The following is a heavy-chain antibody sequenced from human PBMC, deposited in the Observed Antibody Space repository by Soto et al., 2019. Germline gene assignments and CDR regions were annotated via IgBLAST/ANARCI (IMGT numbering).Heavy chain of an antibody. CDR2: RNNSGTT. V-gene: IGHV4-39*01. J-gene: IGHJ6*02. Sequence: SETLSLTCTVSGGSIDRSSYYWAWIPHPPGLGLEWIGGRNNSGTTISNPALESRLTISVDASKNQFSLKVTSVVAADTAVYYCVTPSYSNPTAYHYGMDVWGQGTTVTVSS. CDR3: VTPSYSNPTAYHYGMDV. CDR1: GGSIDRSSYY. D-gene: IGHD6-13*01.